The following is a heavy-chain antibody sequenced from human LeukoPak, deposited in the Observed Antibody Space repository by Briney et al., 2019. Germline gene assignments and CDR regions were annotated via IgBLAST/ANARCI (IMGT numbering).Heavy chain of an antibody. CDR3: ARGDYYDSSGYFRVPWFDP. Sequence: GASVKVSCKASGYTFTRYYMHWVRQAPGQGLEWMGWINPNSGGTNYAQKFQGRVTMTRDTSISTAYMELSRLRSDDTAVYYCARGDYYDSSGYFRVPWFDPWGQGTLVTVSS. CDR2: INPNSGGT. CDR1: GYTFTRYY. J-gene: IGHJ5*02. D-gene: IGHD3-22*01. V-gene: IGHV1-2*02.